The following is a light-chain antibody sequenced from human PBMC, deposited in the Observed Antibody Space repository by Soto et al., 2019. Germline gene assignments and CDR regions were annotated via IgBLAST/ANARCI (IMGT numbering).Light chain of an antibody. CDR2: AAS. Sequence: EIVLTQSPDTLSLSPGESATLSCRASQSVRSSYLAWYQQTPGQTPRLLIYAASSRATGIPARFSGSGSGTDFTLTISSLEPEDFAVYYCQQRSNWPVTFGQGTRLENK. J-gene: IGKJ5*01. V-gene: IGKV3D-20*02. CDR3: QQRSNWPVT. CDR1: QSVRSSY.